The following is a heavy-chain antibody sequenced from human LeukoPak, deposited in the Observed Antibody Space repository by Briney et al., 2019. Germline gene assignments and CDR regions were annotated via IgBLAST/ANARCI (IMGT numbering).Heavy chain of an antibody. CDR3: ARDGFNDRSGDNDGFDM. Sequence: GGSLRLSCAASGLTVSSSGMSWVRQAPGKGLEWVSAISGSGDRTHYADSVRGRFTISRDTSKDTLYLQMNSLRADDTAVYYCARDGFNDRSGDNDGFDMWGQGTMVTVSS. CDR2: ISGSGDRT. CDR1: GLTVSSSG. V-gene: IGHV3-23*01. J-gene: IGHJ3*02. D-gene: IGHD1-1*01.